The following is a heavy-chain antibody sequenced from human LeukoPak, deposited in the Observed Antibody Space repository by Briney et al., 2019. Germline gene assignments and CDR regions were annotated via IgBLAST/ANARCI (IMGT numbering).Heavy chain of an antibody. CDR1: GGSISSGSYY. CDR3: ARESITIFGVVMPFDP. V-gene: IGHV4-61*02. CDR2: IYTSGST. J-gene: IGHJ5*02. D-gene: IGHD3-3*01. Sequence: SQTLSLTCTVSGGSISSGSYYWSWIRQPAGKGLEWIGRIYTSGSTNYNPSLKSRVTISVDTSKNQFSLKLSSVTAADTAVYYCARESITIFGVVMPFDPWGQGTLVTVSS.